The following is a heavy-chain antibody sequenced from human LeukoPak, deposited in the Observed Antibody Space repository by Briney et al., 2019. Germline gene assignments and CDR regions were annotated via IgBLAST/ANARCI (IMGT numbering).Heavy chain of an antibody. Sequence: GGSLRLSCAASGFTFDDFAMHWVRQAPGKGLEWVSAISWNSRTMGYADSVKGRFTISRDNAKNSLYLQMNSLRAEDMALYYCAKDSGASYSLNFDSWGQGTLVAVSS. V-gene: IGHV3-9*03. CDR3: AKDSGASYSLNFDS. D-gene: IGHD5-18*01. CDR2: ISWNSRTM. J-gene: IGHJ4*02. CDR1: GFTFDDFA.